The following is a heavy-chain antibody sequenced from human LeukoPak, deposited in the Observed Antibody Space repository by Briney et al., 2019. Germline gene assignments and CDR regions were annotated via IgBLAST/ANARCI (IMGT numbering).Heavy chain of an antibody. CDR1: GGSISSYY. V-gene: IGHV4-39*07. D-gene: IGHD2-21*01. CDR3: ARLRLRYKRNGDSTSYEVFDI. CDR2: IYYSGST. Sequence: SETLSLTCTVSGGSISSYYWGWIRQPPGKGLEWIGSIYYSGSTYYNPSLKSRVTISVDTSKNQFSLKLSSVTAADTAVYYCARLRLRYKRNGDSTSYEVFDIWGQGTVVTVSS. J-gene: IGHJ3*02.